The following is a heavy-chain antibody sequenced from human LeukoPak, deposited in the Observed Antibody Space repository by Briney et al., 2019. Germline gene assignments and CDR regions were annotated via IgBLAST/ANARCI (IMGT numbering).Heavy chain of an antibody. CDR2: IYYSGST. D-gene: IGHD3-10*01. J-gene: IGHJ6*02. CDR1: GGSISSYY. Sequence: SETLSLTCTVSGGSISSYYWSWIRQPPGKGLEWIGYIYYSGSTNYNPSLKSRVTISVDTSKNQFSLKLSSVTAADTAVYYCARQGSGSYYKSKAYYYYGMDVWGQGTTVTVSS. V-gene: IGHV4-59*08. CDR3: ARQGSGSYYKSKAYYYYGMDV.